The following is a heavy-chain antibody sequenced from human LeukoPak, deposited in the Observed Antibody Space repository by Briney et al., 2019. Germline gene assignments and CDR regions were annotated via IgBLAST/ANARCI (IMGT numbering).Heavy chain of an antibody. CDR2: ISAYNGNT. CDR3: ARKISTMIVVVTLDY. Sequence: WVSVKVSCKASGYTFTSYGISWVRQAPGQGLEWMGWISAYNGNTNYAQKLQGRVTMTTDTSTSTAYMEPRSLRSDDTAVYYCARKISTMIVVVTLDYWGQGTLVTVSS. D-gene: IGHD3-22*01. J-gene: IGHJ4*02. V-gene: IGHV1-18*01. CDR1: GYTFTSYG.